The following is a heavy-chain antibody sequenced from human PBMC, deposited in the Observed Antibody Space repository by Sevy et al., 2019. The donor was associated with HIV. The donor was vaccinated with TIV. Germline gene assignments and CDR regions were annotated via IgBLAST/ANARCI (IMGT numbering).Heavy chain of an antibody. CDR2: INRDGSGK. J-gene: IGHJ4*02. V-gene: IGHV3-7*01. Sequence: GGSLRLSCAASGFIFSDYWMTWVRQSPGKGLEWVANINRDGSGKYYVDSVKGRFTISRDNPKKSLYLQMNSLRVEDTAVYYCARDYSWGQGTQVTVSS. CDR1: GFIFSDYW. CDR3: ARDYS.